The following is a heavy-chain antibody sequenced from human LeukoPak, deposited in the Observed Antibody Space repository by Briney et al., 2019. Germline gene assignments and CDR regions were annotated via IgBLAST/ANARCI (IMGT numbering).Heavy chain of an antibody. V-gene: IGHV3-48*01. J-gene: IGHJ3*01. Sequence: PGGSLRLSCAASGFTFTTAWMSWVRQAPGMGLEWISYIWDSGTPIYYADSVKGRFTISRDNANNLVYLQMTSVRAEDTAIYYCARDSWLDVWGQGTMVTVSS. CDR2: IWDSGTPI. CDR3: ARDSWLDV. D-gene: IGHD3-9*01. CDR1: GFTFTTAW.